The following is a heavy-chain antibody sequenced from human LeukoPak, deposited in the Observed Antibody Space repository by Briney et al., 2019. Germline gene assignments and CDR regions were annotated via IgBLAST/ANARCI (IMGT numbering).Heavy chain of an antibody. V-gene: IGHV3-74*01. CDR1: GFTFSTYW. CDR3: TSDSPDYGMDV. Sequence: GGSLRLSCVASGFTFSTYWMHWVRQTPGKELEWVARINSDGRTTVYADSVRGRFAISRDNAKNTLYLQMNSLRAEDTAVYYCTSDSPDYGMDVWGQGTTVIVSS. CDR2: INSDGRTT. J-gene: IGHJ6*02.